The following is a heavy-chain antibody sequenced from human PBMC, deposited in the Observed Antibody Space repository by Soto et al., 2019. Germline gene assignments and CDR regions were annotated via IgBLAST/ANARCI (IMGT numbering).Heavy chain of an antibody. CDR3: ARVWTYYFDA. Sequence: EVRLVEAGGGLVQPGGSLTLSCEASGFTFNTYWIHWVRQAPGKGLEWVSRINGEGTSASYADSVKGRFTISRDNSKNTTYLQMSSLGGYDTALYYCARVWTYYFDAWGRGVPVSVSS. CDR1: GFTFNTYW. J-gene: IGHJ4*02. D-gene: IGHD3-3*01. CDR2: INGEGTSA. V-gene: IGHV3-74*01.